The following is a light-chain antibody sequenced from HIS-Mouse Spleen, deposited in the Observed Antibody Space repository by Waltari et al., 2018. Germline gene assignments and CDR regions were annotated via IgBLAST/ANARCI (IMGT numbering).Light chain of an antibody. CDR1: SSDVGSYNL. CDR3: CSYAGSSTWV. V-gene: IGLV2-23*01. J-gene: IGLJ3*02. Sequence: QSALTQPASVSGSPGPSITISCTGTSSDVGSYNLFSWYQQHPAKAPKLMIYEGSKRHSGVSNRFSGSKSGNTASLTISGLQAEDEADYYCCSYAGSSTWVFGGGTKLTVL. CDR2: EGS.